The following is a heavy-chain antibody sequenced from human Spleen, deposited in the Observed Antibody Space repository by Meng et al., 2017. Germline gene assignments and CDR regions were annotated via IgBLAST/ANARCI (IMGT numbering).Heavy chain of an antibody. V-gene: IGHV4-30-4*01. CDR2: IGYSGTI. CDR1: GDSISSDYF. J-gene: IGHJ4*02. CDR3: ARRVHDGSGHHYFDY. D-gene: IGHD3-22*01. Sequence: QVQLQESGPGLVKPSQTLSLTCTVSGDSISSDYFWSWIRQPPGKGLEWIGTIGYSGTIVYNPSLSSRVTMTLDTSKNQFSLKLSSVTAPDTAVYYCARRVHDGSGHHYFDYWGQGTLVTVSS.